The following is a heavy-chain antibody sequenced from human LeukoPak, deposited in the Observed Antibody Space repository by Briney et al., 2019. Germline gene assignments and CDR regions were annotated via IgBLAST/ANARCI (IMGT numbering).Heavy chain of an antibody. J-gene: IGHJ4*02. CDR1: GGSISSYY. CDR2: IYYSGST. V-gene: IGHV4-59*01. CDR3: ARRGIGYGDYLDY. D-gene: IGHD4-17*01. Sequence: SETLSLTCTVSGGSISSYYWSWIRQPPGKGLEWIGYIYYSGSTNYNPSLKSRVTMSADTSKNQFSLRLSSVTAADTAVYYCARRGIGYGDYLDYWGQGTLVTVSS.